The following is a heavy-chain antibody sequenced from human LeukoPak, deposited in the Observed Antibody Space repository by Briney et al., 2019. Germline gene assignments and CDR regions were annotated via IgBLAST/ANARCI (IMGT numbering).Heavy chain of an antibody. D-gene: IGHD6-13*01. CDR2: IYYSGST. Sequence: PSETLSLTCTVSGGSISISSYYWGWIRQPPGKELEWIGSIYYSGSTYYNPSLKSRVTISVDTSKNQFSLKLSSVTAADTAVYYCARERRDSSSWYIYYFDYWGQGTLVTVSS. V-gene: IGHV4-39*02. J-gene: IGHJ4*02. CDR1: GGSISISSYY. CDR3: ARERRDSSSWYIYYFDY.